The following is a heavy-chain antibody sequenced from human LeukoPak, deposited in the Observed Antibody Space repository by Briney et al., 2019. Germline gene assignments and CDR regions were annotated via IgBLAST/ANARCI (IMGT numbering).Heavy chain of an antibody. CDR2: ISWNSGSI. D-gene: IGHD1-14*01. Sequence: PGGSLRLSCAASGFTFDDYAMHWVRQAPGKGLEWVSGISWNSGSIGYADSVKGRFTISRDNAKNSLYLQMNSLRAEDTALYYCAKGLVTGLGAFDIWGQGTMVTVSS. CDR3: AKGLVTGLGAFDI. V-gene: IGHV3-9*01. J-gene: IGHJ3*02. CDR1: GFTFDDYA.